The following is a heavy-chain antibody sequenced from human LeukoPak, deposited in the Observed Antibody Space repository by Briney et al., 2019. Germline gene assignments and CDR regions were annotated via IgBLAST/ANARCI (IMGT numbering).Heavy chain of an antibody. CDR3: ARERYVDIVATILSSSYYYGMDV. V-gene: IGHV1-18*01. Sequence: ASVKVSCKASGYTFTSYGISWVRQAPGQGHEWMGWMSAYNANTNYAQKLQGRVTMTTDTSTSTAYMELRSLRSDDTAVYYCARERYVDIVATILSSSYYYGMDVWGQGTTVTVSS. CDR2: MSAYNANT. J-gene: IGHJ6*02. CDR1: GYTFTSYG. D-gene: IGHD5-12*01.